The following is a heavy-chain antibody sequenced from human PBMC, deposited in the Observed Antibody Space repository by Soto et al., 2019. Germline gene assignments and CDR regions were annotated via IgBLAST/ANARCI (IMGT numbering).Heavy chain of an antibody. CDR2: IRSKANSYAT. Sequence: SGGSLRLSCAASGFTFSGSAMDWVRQASGKXLEWVGRIRSKANSYATAYAASVKGRFTISRDDSKNTAYLQMNSLKTEDTAVYYCTRIKLPPGYTYYYYYGMDVWGQGTTVTVSS. J-gene: IGHJ6*02. D-gene: IGHD5-18*01. V-gene: IGHV3-73*01. CDR1: GFTFSGSA. CDR3: TRIKLPPGYTYYYYYGMDV.